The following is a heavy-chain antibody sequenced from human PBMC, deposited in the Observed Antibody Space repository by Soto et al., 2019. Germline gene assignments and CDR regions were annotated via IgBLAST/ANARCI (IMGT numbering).Heavy chain of an antibody. J-gene: IGHJ4*02. V-gene: IGHV5-10-1*01. CDR1: GYSFTSYW. D-gene: IGHD3-3*01. CDR2: IDPSDSYT. CDR3: ASHPTRIYYDFWSGYSY. Sequence: PGESLKISCKGSGYSFTSYWISWVRQMPGKGLEWMGRIDPSDSYTNYSPSFQGHVTISADKSISTAYLQWSSLKASDTAMYYCASHPTRIYYDFWSGYSYWGQGTLVTVSS.